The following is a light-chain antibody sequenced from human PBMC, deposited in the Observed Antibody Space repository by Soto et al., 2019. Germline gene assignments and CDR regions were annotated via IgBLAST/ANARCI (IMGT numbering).Light chain of an antibody. CDR1: SSDVGGYNY. J-gene: IGLJ1*01. CDR3: CSYAGSYTYV. Sequence: QSVLTQPRSVSGSPGQSVTISCTGTSSDVGGYNYVSWSRQHPGNAPKLMIYDVSKRPSGVPDRFSGSKSGNTASLTISGLQAEDEADYYCCSYAGSYTYVFGTGTKATVL. V-gene: IGLV2-11*01. CDR2: DVS.